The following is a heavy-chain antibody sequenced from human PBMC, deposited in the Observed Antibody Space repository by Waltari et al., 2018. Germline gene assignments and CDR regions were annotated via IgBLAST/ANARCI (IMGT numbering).Heavy chain of an antibody. CDR2: IIPICGTA. CDR1: GGTFSSYA. Sequence: QVQLVQSGAEVKKPGSSVKVSCKASGGTFSSYAISWVRQAPGQGLEWMGRIIPICGTANYAQKCQGRVTITADKSTSTAYMELSSRRSEDTAVYYCARAGTMVQGVIMSYYYYGMDVWGQGTTVTVSS. V-gene: IGHV1-69*08. J-gene: IGHJ6*02. D-gene: IGHD3-10*01. CDR3: ARAGTMVQGVIMSYYYYGMDV.